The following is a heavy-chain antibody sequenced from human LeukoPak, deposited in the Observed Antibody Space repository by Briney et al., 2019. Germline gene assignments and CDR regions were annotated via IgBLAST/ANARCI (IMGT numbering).Heavy chain of an antibody. J-gene: IGHJ4*02. D-gene: IGHD3-22*01. Sequence: GRSLGLSCAASGFTFSSYGMHWVRQAPGKGLVWVSRISDGGSTTTYADSVKGRFTISRDNAKNTLYLQMNGLRAEDTAVYYCSRSAYYDGSGNYYDYWGQGTLVTVSS. V-gene: IGHV3-74*01. CDR3: SRSAYYDGSGNYYDY. CDR2: ISDGGSTT. CDR1: GFTFSSYG.